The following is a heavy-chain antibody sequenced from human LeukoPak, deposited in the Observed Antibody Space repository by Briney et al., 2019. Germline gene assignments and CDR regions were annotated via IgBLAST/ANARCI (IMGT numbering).Heavy chain of an antibody. J-gene: IGHJ4*02. V-gene: IGHV4-59*01. CDR1: GGSLSSDY. Sequence: SETLSLTCTVSGGSLSSDYWSWIRQPPGKGLEWIAYTHSNGRTNYNPSLKSRVTISLDTSKNQFSLKLSSVTAAGTAVYYCAKGAGWYGVWGQGALVTVSS. D-gene: IGHD6-19*01. CDR3: AKGAGWYGV. CDR2: THSNGRT.